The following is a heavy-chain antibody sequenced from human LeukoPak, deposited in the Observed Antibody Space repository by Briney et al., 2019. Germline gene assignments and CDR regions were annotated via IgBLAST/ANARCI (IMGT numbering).Heavy chain of an antibody. CDR3: ARQTGSGLFILP. CDR1: GVSISSSNSY. D-gene: IGHD3/OR15-3a*01. Sequence: SSETLSLTCTVSGVSISSSNSYWGWIRQPPGKGLEWIGSIYYSGNTYYNASLKSQVSISIDTSKDQFSLRLTSVTAADTAVYYCARQTGSGLFILPGGQGTLVTVSS. V-gene: IGHV4-39*01. J-gene: IGHJ4*02. CDR2: IYYSGNT.